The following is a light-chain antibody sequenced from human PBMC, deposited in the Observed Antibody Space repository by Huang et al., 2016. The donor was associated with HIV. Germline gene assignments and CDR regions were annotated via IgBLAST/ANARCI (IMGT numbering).Light chain of an antibody. CDR3: QHYNSFPWT. J-gene: IGKJ1*01. CDR1: QSIGTW. CDR2: EAS. V-gene: IGKV1-5*03. Sequence: DIQMTQSSVALSASVVARVTITCRASQSIGTWLAWYQQKPGKAPNLLIYEASTLEGGVPSRFSGGGSGTEFTLTINSLQPDDFATYYCQHYNSFPWTFGQGTKVEV.